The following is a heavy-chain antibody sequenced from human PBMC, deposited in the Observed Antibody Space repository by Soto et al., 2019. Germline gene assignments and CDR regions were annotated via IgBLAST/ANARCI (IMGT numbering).Heavy chain of an antibody. J-gene: IGHJ4*02. D-gene: IGHD3-22*01. Sequence: PSETLSLTCTVSGGSISSYYWSWIRQPPGKGLEWIGYIYYSGSTNYNPSLKSRVTISVXXXKXXXXLKLXSXXAAXTAVYYCAGQTMLVVGGVDYWGPGPLVTVSS. V-gene: IGHV4-59*03. CDR3: AGQTMLVVGGVDY. CDR1: GGSISSYY. CDR2: IYYSGST.